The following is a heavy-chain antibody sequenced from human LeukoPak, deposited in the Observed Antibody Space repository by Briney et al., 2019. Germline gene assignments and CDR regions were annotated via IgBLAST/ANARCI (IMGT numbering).Heavy chain of an antibody. CDR3: ARETSQKGAHYMDV. J-gene: IGHJ6*03. V-gene: IGHV4-38-2*02. Sequence: ETLSLTCTVSGYSISSGYYWGWIRQPPGKGLEWIGSIYHSGSTYYNPSLKSRVTISVDTSKNQFSLKLSSVTAADTAVYYCARETSQKGAHYMDVWGKGTTVTISS. CDR1: GYSISSGYY. CDR2: IYHSGST. D-gene: IGHD3-16*01.